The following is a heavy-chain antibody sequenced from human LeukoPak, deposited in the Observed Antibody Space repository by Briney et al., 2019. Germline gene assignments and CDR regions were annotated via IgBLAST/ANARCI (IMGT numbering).Heavy chain of an antibody. D-gene: IGHD2-15*01. CDR2: ISSSSSTI. V-gene: IGHV3-48*02. Sequence: PGGSLRLSCAASGFTFSSYSMNWVRQAPGKGLEWVSYISSSSSTIYYADSVKGRFTISRDNAKNSLYLQMNSLRDEDTAVYYCASLLCSGGSCLWAFDIWGQGTMVTVSS. CDR3: ASLLCSGGSCLWAFDI. J-gene: IGHJ3*02. CDR1: GFTFSSYS.